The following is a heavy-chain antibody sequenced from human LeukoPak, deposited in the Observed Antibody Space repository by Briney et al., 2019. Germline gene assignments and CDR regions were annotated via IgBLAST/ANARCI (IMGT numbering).Heavy chain of an antibody. CDR1: GYTFTSYD. V-gene: IGHV1-8*01. J-gene: IGHJ3*02. Sequence: GASVKVSCKASGYTFTSYDINWVRQATGQGLEWMGWMNPNSGNTGYAQKFQGRVTMTRNTSISTAYMELSSLRSEDTAVYYCAFAYGDSSYDAFDIWGQGTMVTVSS. CDR2: MNPNSGNT. D-gene: IGHD4-17*01. CDR3: AFAYGDSSYDAFDI.